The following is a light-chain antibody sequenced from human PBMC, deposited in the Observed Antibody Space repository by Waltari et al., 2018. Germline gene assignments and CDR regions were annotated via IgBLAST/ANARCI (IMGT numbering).Light chain of an antibody. CDR3: QQYYSPPQT. J-gene: IGKJ2*01. Sequence: DIVMTQYPDSLAVSLGERATINCRSRQSVLYSANKRNFLGWYQQKPGLPPKLLIYWASTRESGFPDRFSGSGSVKDCTLTISTLQAEDVAIYYCQQYYSPPQTFGQGTKLEIK. CDR1: QSVLYSANKRNF. CDR2: WAS. V-gene: IGKV4-1*01.